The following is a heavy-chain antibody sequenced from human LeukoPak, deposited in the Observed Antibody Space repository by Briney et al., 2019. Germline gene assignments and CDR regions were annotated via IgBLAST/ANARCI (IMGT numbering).Heavy chain of an antibody. CDR3: ATRGRSEMVRGAYDY. V-gene: IGHV1-24*01. CDR1: GYTLTELS. D-gene: IGHD3-10*01. CDR2: FDPEDGDT. Sequence: GASVKVSCKVSGYTLTELSMHWVRQAPGKGLEWMGGFDPEDGDTIYAQKFQGRVTMTEDTSTDTAYMELSSLRSEDTAVYYCATRGRSEMVRGAYDYWGQGTLVTVSS. J-gene: IGHJ4*02.